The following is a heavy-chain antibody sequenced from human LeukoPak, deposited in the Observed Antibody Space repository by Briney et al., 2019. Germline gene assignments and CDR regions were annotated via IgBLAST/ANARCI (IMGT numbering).Heavy chain of an antibody. V-gene: IGHV3-33*03. CDR1: GFTFDDYT. CDR3: AAASGYSFFEH. D-gene: IGHD6-13*01. Sequence: GGSLRLSCAASGFTFDDYTLHWVRQAPGKGLEWVSIIWYDGTNKYYGDFVEGRFTISRDDSKNTVYLHMNSLRVEDSSVYYCAAASGYSFFEHWGQGTLVIVSS. J-gene: IGHJ1*01. CDR2: IWYDGTNK.